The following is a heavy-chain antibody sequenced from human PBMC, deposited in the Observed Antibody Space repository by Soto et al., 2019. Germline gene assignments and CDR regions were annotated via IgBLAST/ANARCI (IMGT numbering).Heavy chain of an antibody. CDR3: ARPLWRDDYNWGYFDL. CDR1: GFPFSSYA. J-gene: IGHJ2*01. V-gene: IGHV3-30-3*01. D-gene: IGHD4-4*01. CDR2: ISYDGSNK. Sequence: GGSLRLSCAASGFPFSSYAMHWVRQAPGKGLEWVAVISYDGSNKYYADSVKGRFTISRDNSKNTLYLQMNSLRAEDTAVYYSARPLWRDDYNWGYFDLWGRGTLVTVSS.